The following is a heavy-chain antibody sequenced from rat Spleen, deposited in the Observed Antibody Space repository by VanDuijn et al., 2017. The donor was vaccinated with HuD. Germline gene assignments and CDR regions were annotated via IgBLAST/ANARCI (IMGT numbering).Heavy chain of an antibody. Sequence: QVQLKESGPGLVQPSQTLSLTCTVSGFSLTTYNVHWVRRPTGKALEWLGVIWTGGNTDYNPPFKSRLSFSRDTSKSQFFLRMDSLQTEDTATYYCARDGSAGDFDYWGQGVMVTVSS. CDR3: ARDGSAGDFDY. V-gene: IGHV2-30*01. CDR1: GFSLTTYN. J-gene: IGHJ2*01. CDR2: IWTGGNT. D-gene: IGHD1-2*01.